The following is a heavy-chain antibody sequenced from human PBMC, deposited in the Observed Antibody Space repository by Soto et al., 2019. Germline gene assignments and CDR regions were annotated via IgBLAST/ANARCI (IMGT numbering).Heavy chain of an antibody. CDR3: ARDQFHYDILTGDYYYYMDV. D-gene: IGHD3-9*01. CDR1: GGSFSGYY. J-gene: IGHJ6*03. Sequence: SETLSLTCAVYGGSFSGYYWSWIRQPPGKGLEWIGEINHSGSTNYNPSLKSRVTISVDTSKNQFSLKLSSVTAADTAVYYCARDQFHYDILTGDYYYYMDVWGKGTTVTVSS. V-gene: IGHV4-34*01. CDR2: INHSGST.